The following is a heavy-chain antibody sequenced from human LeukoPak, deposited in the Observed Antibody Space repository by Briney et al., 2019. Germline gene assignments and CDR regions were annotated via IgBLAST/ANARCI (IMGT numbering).Heavy chain of an antibody. D-gene: IGHD3-9*01. J-gene: IGHJ2*01. Sequence: GGSLRLACTAAGFTFSTYSMNCVRQAPGKGLEWVSSISSSSSYIYYADSVKGRFTISTDNPKNSLYLQMSSLRAEGTAVYYCARDGTYYDILTGYSGPHWYFDLWGRGTLVTVSS. CDR3: ARDGTYYDILTGYSGPHWYFDL. V-gene: IGHV3-21*01. CDR2: ISSSSSYI. CDR1: GFTFSTYS.